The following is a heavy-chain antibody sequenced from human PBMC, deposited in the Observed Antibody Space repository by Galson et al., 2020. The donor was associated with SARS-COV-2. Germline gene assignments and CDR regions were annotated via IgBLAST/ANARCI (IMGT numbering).Heavy chain of an antibody. J-gene: IGHJ5*02. CDR2: ISYDGSNK. V-gene: IGHV3-30*04. Sequence: QLGESLKISCAASGFTFSSYAMHWVRQAPGKGLEWVAVISYDGSNKYYADSVKGRLTISRDNSKNTLYLQMNSLRAEDTAVYYCARGYSGSYYWFDPWGQGTLVTVSS. D-gene: IGHD1-26*01. CDR1: GFTFSSYA. CDR3: ARGYSGSYYWFDP.